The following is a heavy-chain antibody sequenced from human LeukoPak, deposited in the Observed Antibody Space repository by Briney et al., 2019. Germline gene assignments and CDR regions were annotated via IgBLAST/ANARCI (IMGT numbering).Heavy chain of an antibody. Sequence: SETLSLTRTVSGGSISSYYWSWIRQPPGEGREWRGYIYYSGRTNYNPSLKSRVTISVDTSKHQFSLKLSSVTAADTAVYYCARSQRFLEWLSPCYYYYYMDVWGKGTTVTVSS. CDR3: ARSQRFLEWLSPCYYYYYMDV. CDR1: GGSISSYY. D-gene: IGHD3-3*01. J-gene: IGHJ6*03. CDR2: IYYSGRT. V-gene: IGHV4-59*01.